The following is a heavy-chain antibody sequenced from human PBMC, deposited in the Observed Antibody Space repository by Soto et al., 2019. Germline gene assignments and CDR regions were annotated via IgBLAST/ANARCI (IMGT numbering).Heavy chain of an antibody. D-gene: IGHD2-21*02. CDR2: IHYSGST. J-gene: IGHJ5*02. V-gene: IGHV4-30-4*01. Sequence: QLQLQESGPGLVKPSQTLSLTCTVSGGSISSGGYYWDWIRQPPGKGLEWLGYIHYSGSTYYNPSLKSRITITLDTSKDQFSLKLSSVTAADTAVYYCAKDHPDYCACDCYPSPWGQGTLVTVSS. CDR3: AKDHPDYCACDCYPSP. CDR1: GGSISSGGYY.